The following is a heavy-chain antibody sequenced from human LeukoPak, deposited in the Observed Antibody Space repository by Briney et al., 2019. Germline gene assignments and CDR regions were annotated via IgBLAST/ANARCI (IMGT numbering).Heavy chain of an antibody. V-gene: IGHV3-21*01. Sequence: GGSLRLSCAASGFTFSSYSMNWVRQAPGKGLEWVSSISSSSSYIYHADSVKGRFTISRDNAKNSLYLQMNSLRAEDTAVYYCARSPGGSGWTGWFDPWGQGTLVTVSS. D-gene: IGHD6-19*01. CDR1: GFTFSSYS. CDR2: ISSSSSYI. CDR3: ARSPGGSGWTGWFDP. J-gene: IGHJ5*02.